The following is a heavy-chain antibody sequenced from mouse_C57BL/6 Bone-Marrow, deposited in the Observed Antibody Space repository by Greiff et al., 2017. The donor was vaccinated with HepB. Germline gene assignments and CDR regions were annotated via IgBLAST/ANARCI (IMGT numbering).Heavy chain of an antibody. CDR2: INPNNGGT. CDR3: AREGDPLAPYYFDY. J-gene: IGHJ2*01. V-gene: IGHV1-18*01. CDR1: GYTFTDYN. Sequence: EVQLQQSGPELVKPGASVKIPCKASGYTFTDYNMEWVKQSHGKSLEWIGDINPNNGGTIYNQKFKGKATLTVDKSSSTAYMELRSLTSEDTAVYYCAREGDPLAPYYFDYWGQGTTLTVSS.